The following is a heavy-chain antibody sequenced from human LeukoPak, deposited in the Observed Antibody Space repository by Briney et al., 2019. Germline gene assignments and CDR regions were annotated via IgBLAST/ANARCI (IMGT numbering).Heavy chain of an antibody. CDR1: GFNFRTSG. Sequence: GRSLRLSCAASGFNFRTSGLHWLRQAPGRSLEWVAFIWADGSKTKCDDSVKGRFTISRDNSTNSLFLQMDSLRAEDTAVYYCVRDGPHYDLDVWGQGTTVTVSS. V-gene: IGHV3-33*02. CDR3: VRDGPHYDLDV. D-gene: IGHD3-3*01. CDR2: IWADGSKT. J-gene: IGHJ6*02.